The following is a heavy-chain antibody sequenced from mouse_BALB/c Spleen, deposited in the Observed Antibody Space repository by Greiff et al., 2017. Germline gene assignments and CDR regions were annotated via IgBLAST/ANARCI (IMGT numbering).Heavy chain of an antibody. CDR3: ARGGGRDYYAMDY. J-gene: IGHJ4*01. Sequence: EVKLVESGPGLVKPSQSLSLTCTVTGYSITSDYAWNWIRQFPGNKLEWMGYISYSGSTSYNPSLKSRISITRDTSKNQFFLQLNSVTTEDTATYYGARGGGRDYYAMDYWGQGTSVTVSS. CDR1: GYSITSDYA. V-gene: IGHV3-2*02. CDR2: ISYSGST.